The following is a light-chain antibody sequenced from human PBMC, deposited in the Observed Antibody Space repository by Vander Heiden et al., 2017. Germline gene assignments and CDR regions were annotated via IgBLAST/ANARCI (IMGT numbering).Light chain of an antibody. J-gene: IGKJ4*01. CDR1: QGISNY. CDR2: GAP. V-gene: IGKV1-9*01. CDR3: QQLDSYPRT. Sequence: IQLPQSPSSLSASVVYRVTITCRASQGISNYLAWYQQKPGKAPNLLIYGAPTLQTGVPSRFSGSGYGTDFTLTISSLQPEDFATYYCQQLDSYPRTFGGGTKVEIK.